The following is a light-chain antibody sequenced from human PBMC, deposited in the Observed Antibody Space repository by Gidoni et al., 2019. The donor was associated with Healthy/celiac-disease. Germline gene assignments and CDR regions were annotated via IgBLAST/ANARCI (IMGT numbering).Light chain of an antibody. CDR2: DAS. J-gene: IGKJ2*01. Sequence: ETVLTQSPATLSLSPGERATPSCGASQSVSHSYLAWYQQKPGRAPRLLIYDASSRATGIPDRFSGSGSGTDFTLIISRLEPEDFAVYYCQQYGTSPYTFGQGTKLEIK. V-gene: IGKV3D-20*01. CDR1: QSVSHSY. CDR3: QQYGTSPYT.